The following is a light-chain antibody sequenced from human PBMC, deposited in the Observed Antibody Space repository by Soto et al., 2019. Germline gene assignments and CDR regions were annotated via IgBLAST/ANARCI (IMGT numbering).Light chain of an antibody. V-gene: IGKV3-20*01. CDR1: QSVDSNY. CDR3: QQYGTPRSVT. Sequence: EIVLTQSPGTLSLSPGEEATLSCRASQSVDSNYLAWYQQKPGQTPRLIIYGASGRANGIPHRFSGSGFGTDFTLTISKVEPDDFAVYYWQQYGTPRSVTFGRGTRLDI. J-gene: IGKJ5*01. CDR2: GAS.